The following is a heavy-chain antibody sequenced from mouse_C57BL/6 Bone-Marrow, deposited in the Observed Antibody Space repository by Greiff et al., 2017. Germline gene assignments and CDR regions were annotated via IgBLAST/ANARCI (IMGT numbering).Heavy chain of an antibody. J-gene: IGHJ3*01. D-gene: IGHD2-4*01. CDR2: IRNKANGYTT. CDR3: ARYIGLSFAY. CDR1: GFTFTDYY. V-gene: IGHV7-3*01. Sequence: EVMLVESGGGLVQPGGSLSLSCAASGFTFTDYYMSWVRQPPGTALEWLGFIRNKANGYTTEYSASVKGRFTISRDNSQSILYLQMNALRAEDSATYYCARYIGLSFAYWGQGTLVTVSA.